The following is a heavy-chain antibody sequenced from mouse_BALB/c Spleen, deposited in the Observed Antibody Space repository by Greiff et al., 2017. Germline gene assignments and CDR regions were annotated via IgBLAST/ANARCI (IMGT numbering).Heavy chain of an antibody. CDR1: GYTFTSYW. Sequence: EVKLVESGTVLARPGASVKMSCKASGYTFTSYWMHWVKQRPGQGLEWIGAIYPGNSDTSYNQKFKGKAKLTAVTSTSTAYMELSSLTNEDSAVYYCTMAIGRYDRAWFAYWGQGTLVTVSA. V-gene: IGHV1-5*01. CDR2: IYPGNSDT. D-gene: IGHD2-14*01. J-gene: IGHJ3*01. CDR3: TMAIGRYDRAWFAY.